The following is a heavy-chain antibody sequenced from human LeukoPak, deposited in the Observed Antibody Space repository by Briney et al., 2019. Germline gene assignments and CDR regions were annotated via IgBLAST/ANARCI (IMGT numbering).Heavy chain of an antibody. CDR3: ARDRHDYGDRDAFDI. V-gene: IGHV3-20*04. CDR1: GFTFDDYG. CDR2: INWNGGST. J-gene: IGHJ3*02. D-gene: IGHD4-17*01. Sequence: GGSLRLSCAASGFTFDDYGMSWVRQAPGKGLEWVSGINWNGGSTGYADSVKGRFTISRDNAKNSLYLQMNSLRAEDTALYYCARDRHDYGDRDAFDICGQGTMVTVSS.